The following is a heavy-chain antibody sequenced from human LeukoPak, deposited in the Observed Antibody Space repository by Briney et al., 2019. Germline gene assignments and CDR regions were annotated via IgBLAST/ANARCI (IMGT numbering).Heavy chain of an antibody. V-gene: IGHV1-46*01. D-gene: IGHD3-22*01. CDR2: INPSGGST. CDR1: GGTFSTYA. CDR3: ARDSSGYYSFDY. J-gene: IGHJ4*02. Sequence: GASVKVSCKASGGTFSTYAISWVRQAPGQGLEWMGIINPSGGSTSYAQKFQGRVTMTRDMSTSTVYMELSSLRSEDTAVYYCARDSSGYYSFDYWGQGTLVTVSS.